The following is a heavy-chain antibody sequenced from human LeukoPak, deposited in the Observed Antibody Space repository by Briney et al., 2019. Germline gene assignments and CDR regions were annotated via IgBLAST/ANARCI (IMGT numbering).Heavy chain of an antibody. V-gene: IGHV3-23*01. J-gene: IGHJ6*03. Sequence: GGSLRLSFAASGFTFSRYAMSWVRQAPWKGLHWVSAFSGSGGSTFYADSVKGRFTISRDNSKNTLYLQMNRLRAEDTAVYYCAKEREWGIQLSYYYMDVWGKGTTVTVSS. CDR1: GFTFSRYA. CDR2: FSGSGGST. CDR3: AKEREWGIQLSYYYMDV. D-gene: IGHD5-18*01.